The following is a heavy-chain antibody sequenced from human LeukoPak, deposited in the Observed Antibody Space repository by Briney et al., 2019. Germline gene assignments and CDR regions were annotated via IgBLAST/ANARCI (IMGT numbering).Heavy chain of an antibody. J-gene: IGHJ4*02. CDR2: IDPSDSYT. CDR1: GYSFTTYW. Sequence: PGESLKISCKCSGYSFTTYWISWVRQMPGKVLEWMGRIDPSDSYTKYSPSFQGLGTLSADKSISTAYLQWSSLVASDTAMYYCARLNYYGSGSYSHDYWGQGTLVTVSS. V-gene: IGHV5-10-1*01. D-gene: IGHD3-10*01. CDR3: ARLNYYGSGSYSHDY.